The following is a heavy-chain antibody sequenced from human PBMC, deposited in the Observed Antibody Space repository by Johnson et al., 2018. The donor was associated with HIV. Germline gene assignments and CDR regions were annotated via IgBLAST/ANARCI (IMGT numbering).Heavy chain of an antibody. Sequence: MQLVESGGGVVRPGGSLRLSCAASGFTFDDYGMSWVRQAPGQGLEWVSAISGAAGDTYYPDSVKGRFTISRENAKNSLYLQMTTLRAEDTAVYYCVRGSGSYYLVKGAFDIWGQGTMVTVSS. J-gene: IGHJ3*02. CDR1: GFTFDDYG. V-gene: IGHV3-20*04. CDR3: VRGSGSYYLVKGAFDI. CDR2: ISGAAGDT. D-gene: IGHD1-26*01.